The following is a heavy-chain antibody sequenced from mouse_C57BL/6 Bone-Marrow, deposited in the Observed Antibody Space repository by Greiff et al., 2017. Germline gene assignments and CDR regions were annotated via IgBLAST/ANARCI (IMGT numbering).Heavy chain of an antibody. Sequence: VQLQQSGAELVRPGTSVKVSCKASGYAFTNYLIEWVKQRPGQGLEWIGVINPGSGGTNYNEKFKGKATLTADKSSSTAYMQLSRLTSEDSAVYFCARSACYYGGYFDVWGTGTTVTVSS. CDR2: INPGSGGT. CDR3: ARSACYYGGYFDV. V-gene: IGHV1-54*01. CDR1: GYAFTNYL. J-gene: IGHJ1*03. D-gene: IGHD1-1*01.